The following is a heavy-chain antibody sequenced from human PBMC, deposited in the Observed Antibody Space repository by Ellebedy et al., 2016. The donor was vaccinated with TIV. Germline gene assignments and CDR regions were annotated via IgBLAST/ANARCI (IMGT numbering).Heavy chain of an antibody. CDR1: GGSFSGYY. J-gene: IGHJ6*02. CDR2: INHSGST. V-gene: IGHV4-34*01. Sequence: SETLSLXXAVYGGSFSGYYWSWIRQPPGKGLEWIGEINHSGSTNYNPSLKSRVTISVDTSKNQFSLKLSSVTAADTAVYYCARERAYGMDVWGQGTTVTVSS. CDR3: ARERAYGMDV.